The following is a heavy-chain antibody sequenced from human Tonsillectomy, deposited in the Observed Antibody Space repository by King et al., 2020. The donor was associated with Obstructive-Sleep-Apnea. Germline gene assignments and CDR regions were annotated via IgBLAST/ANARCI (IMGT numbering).Heavy chain of an antibody. J-gene: IGHJ4*02. D-gene: IGHD1-26*01. CDR3: ASGSRVGARFYFDY. CDR2: IYTSGST. CDR1: GGSISSYY. Sequence: QLQESGPGLVKPSETLSLTCTVSGGSISSYYWSWIRQPAGKGLEWIGRIYTSGSTNYNPSLKSRVTMSVDPSKSQFSLKLSSVTAADTAVYYCASGSRVGARFYFDYWGQGTLVTVSS. V-gene: IGHV4-4*07.